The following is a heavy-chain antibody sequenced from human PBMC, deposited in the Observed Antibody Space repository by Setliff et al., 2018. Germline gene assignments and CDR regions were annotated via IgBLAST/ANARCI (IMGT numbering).Heavy chain of an antibody. Sequence: ASVKVSCKASGYTFTGYYMHWVRQAPGQGLEWMGWINPNSGGTNYAQKFQGWVTMTRDTSISTAYMELSSLRFEDTAVYYCARGPRRNFWSGYYLVAVNYWGQGTLVTVSS. CDR1: GYTFTGYY. J-gene: IGHJ4*02. CDR3: ARGPRRNFWSGYYLVAVNY. D-gene: IGHD3-3*01. V-gene: IGHV1-2*04. CDR2: INPNSGGT.